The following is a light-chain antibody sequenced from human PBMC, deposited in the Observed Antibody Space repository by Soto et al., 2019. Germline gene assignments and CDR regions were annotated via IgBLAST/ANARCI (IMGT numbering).Light chain of an antibody. Sequence: EIVLTQSPATLSLSPGERATLSCRASQSVNSYLAWYQQKPGQAPRLLIYDASNRATGIPARFSGSGSGTNFSLNITSLEPEDFAVYYCQQRSHWPLMYTFGQGTKLEIK. V-gene: IGKV3-11*01. J-gene: IGKJ2*01. CDR1: QSVNSY. CDR2: DAS. CDR3: QQRSHWPLMYT.